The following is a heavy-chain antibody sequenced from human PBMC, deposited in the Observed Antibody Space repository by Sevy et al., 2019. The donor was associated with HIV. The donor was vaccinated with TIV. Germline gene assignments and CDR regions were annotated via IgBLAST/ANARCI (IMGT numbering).Heavy chain of an antibody. CDR1: GFPFSSYE. D-gene: IGHD4-17*01. J-gene: IGHJ4*02. CDR3: ARDLPPSATTVAHFDY. CDR2: ISNTGNTI. V-gene: IGHV3-48*03. Sequence: GGSLRLSCAASGFPFSSYEMNWVRQAPGRGLEWISYISNTGNTISYSDSVRGQFTVSRDNAKNSLFLHMNSLRAEDTATYYCARDLPPSATTVAHFDYWGRGTLVTVSS.